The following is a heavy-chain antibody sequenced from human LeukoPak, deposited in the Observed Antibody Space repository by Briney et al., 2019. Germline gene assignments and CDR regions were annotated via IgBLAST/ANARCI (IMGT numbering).Heavy chain of an antibody. J-gene: IGHJ4*02. V-gene: IGHV4-34*01. Sequence: SETLSLTCAVYGRSFSGYYWSWIRQPPGKGLEWIGEINHSGSTNYNPSLKSRVTISVDTSKNQFSLKLSSVTAADTAVYYCARNWYYYDSSGNLDYWGQGTLVTVSS. CDR1: GRSFSGYY. D-gene: IGHD3-22*01. CDR2: INHSGST. CDR3: ARNWYYYDSSGNLDY.